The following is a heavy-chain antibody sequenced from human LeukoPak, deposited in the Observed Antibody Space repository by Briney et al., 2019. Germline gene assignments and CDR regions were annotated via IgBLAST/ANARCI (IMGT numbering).Heavy chain of an antibody. CDR3: TTDQGVTDPPPYGLDV. J-gene: IGHJ6*02. V-gene: IGHV1-69*04. CDR2: IIPILDIA. Sequence: ASVKVSCKASGGTFSSYAISWVRQAPGQGLESMGRIIPILDIATYAPKFRGRVTITADKSTNTAYMELSSLSSDDTAVYYCTTDQGVTDPPPYGLDVWGQGTTVTVSS. CDR1: GGTFSSYA. D-gene: IGHD4-23*01.